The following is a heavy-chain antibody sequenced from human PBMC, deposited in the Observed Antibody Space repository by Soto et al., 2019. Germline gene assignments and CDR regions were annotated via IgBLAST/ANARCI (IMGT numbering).Heavy chain of an antibody. Sequence: SETLSLTCTVSAGSISSGGSYWGWIRQPPGKGWQWIGSIYYSGNTYFNPFLKSRVTLSVDTSHNQFSLNLSSVTAADTAVYYCVRYCSTTKCPFDYWGQGTLVTASS. V-gene: IGHV4-30-4*01. CDR2: IYYSGNT. J-gene: IGHJ4*02. CDR1: AGSISSGGSY. CDR3: VRYCSTTKCPFDY. D-gene: IGHD2-2*01.